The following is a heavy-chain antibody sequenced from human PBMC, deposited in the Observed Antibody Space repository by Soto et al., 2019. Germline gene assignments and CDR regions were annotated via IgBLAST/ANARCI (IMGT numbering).Heavy chain of an antibody. D-gene: IGHD4-17*01. CDR3: ARAGATEDAMTTVVTNLLAI. CDR2: INPNSGGT. CDR1: GYTFTGYY. J-gene: IGHJ3*02. V-gene: IGHV1-2*04. Sequence: QVQLVQSGAEVKKPGASAKVSCKASGYTFTGYYMHWVRQAPGQGLEWMGWINPNSGGTNYAQKFQGWVTMTRDTSISTAYMELSRLRSDDTAVYYCARAGATEDAMTTVVTNLLAIWGQGTMVTVSS.